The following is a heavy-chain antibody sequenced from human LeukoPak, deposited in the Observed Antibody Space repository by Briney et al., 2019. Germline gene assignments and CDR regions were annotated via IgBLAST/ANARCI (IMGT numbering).Heavy chain of an antibody. D-gene: IGHD5-24*01. CDR2: ISAYNGNT. CDR3: ASTIRFLYYMDV. CDR1: GYTFTSYG. V-gene: IGHV1-18*01. Sequence: ASVKVSCKASGYTFTSYGISWVRQAPGQGLEWMGWISAYNGNTNYAQKLQGRVTMTRNTSISTAYMELSRLRSDDTAVYYCASTIRFLYYMDVWGKGTTVTVSS. J-gene: IGHJ6*03.